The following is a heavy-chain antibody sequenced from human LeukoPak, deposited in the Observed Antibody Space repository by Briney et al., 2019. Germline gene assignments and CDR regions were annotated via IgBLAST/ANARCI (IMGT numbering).Heavy chain of an antibody. CDR2: ISAYNGNT. Sequence: ASVKVSCKASGYTFTSYGISWVRQAPGQGLEWMGWISAYNGNTNYAQKLQGRVTMTTDTSTSTVYMELRSLRSDDTAVYYCARVYGSGSFDAFDIWGQGTMVTVSS. D-gene: IGHD3-10*01. CDR3: ARVYGSGSFDAFDI. CDR1: GYTFTSYG. J-gene: IGHJ3*02. V-gene: IGHV1-18*01.